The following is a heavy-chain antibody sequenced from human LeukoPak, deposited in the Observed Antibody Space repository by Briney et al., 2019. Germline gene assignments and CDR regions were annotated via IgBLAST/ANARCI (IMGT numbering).Heavy chain of an antibody. J-gene: IGHJ3*02. CDR3: ARASGGAITDAFDI. Sequence: GGSLRLSCAASGFTFSSYSMNWVRQAPGKGLEWVSSISSSSSYIYYADSVKGRFTISRDNDKNSLYLQMNSLRAEDTAVYYCARASGGAITDAFDIWGQGTMVTVSS. CDR1: GFTFSSYS. D-gene: IGHD3-16*02. V-gene: IGHV3-21*01. CDR2: ISSSSSYI.